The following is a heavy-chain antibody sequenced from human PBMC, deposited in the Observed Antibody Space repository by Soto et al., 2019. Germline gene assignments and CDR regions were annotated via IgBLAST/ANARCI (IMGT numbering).Heavy chain of an antibody. Sequence: SETLSLTCTVSGGSISSYYWSWIRQPPGKGLEWIGYIYYSGSTNYNPSLKSRVTISVDTSKNQFSLKLSSVTAADTAVYYCAREVADNWNYSGYFDYWGQGTLVTVSS. CDR3: AREVADNWNYSGYFDY. D-gene: IGHD1-7*01. CDR2: IYYSGST. V-gene: IGHV4-59*01. J-gene: IGHJ4*02. CDR1: GGSISSYY.